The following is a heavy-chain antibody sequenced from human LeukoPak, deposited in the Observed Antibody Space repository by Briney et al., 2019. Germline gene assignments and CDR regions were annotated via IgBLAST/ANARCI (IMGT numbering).Heavy chain of an antibody. J-gene: IGHJ4*02. V-gene: IGHV1-2*02. Sequence: ASVTVSCKASGYTFTGYYMHWVRQAPGQGLEWMGWINPNSGGTNYAQKFQGRVTMTRDTSISTAYMELSRLRSDDTAVYYCARFGYYDSSGYSLLNFDYWGQGTLVTVSS. CDR2: INPNSGGT. CDR1: GYTFTGYY. D-gene: IGHD3-22*01. CDR3: ARFGYYDSSGYSLLNFDY.